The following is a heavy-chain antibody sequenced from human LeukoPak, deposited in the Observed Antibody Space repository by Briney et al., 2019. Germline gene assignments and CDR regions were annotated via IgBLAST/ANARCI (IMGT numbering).Heavy chain of an antibody. CDR3: ARQPAEIVVVPAAQYDY. CDR1: GGSISSSSYY. Sequence: SETLSLTCTVSGGSISSSSYYWGWIRQPPGKGLEWIGSIYYSGSTYYNPSLKSRVTISVDTSKNQFSLKVSSVIAADTAVYYCARQPAEIVVVPAAQYDYWGQGTLVTVSS. J-gene: IGHJ4*02. CDR2: IYYSGST. V-gene: IGHV4-39*01. D-gene: IGHD2-2*01.